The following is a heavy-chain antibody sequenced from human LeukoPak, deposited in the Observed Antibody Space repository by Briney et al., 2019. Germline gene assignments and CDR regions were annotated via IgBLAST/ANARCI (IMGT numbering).Heavy chain of an antibody. Sequence: SETLSLTCAVYGGSFSGYYWSWIRQPPGKGLEWIGEINHSGSTNYNPPLKSRVTISVDTSKNQFSLKLSSVTAADTAVYYCARGLYNSYSGSYYFDYWGQGTLVTVSS. V-gene: IGHV4-34*01. CDR2: INHSGST. CDR3: ARGLYNSYSGSYYFDY. J-gene: IGHJ4*02. CDR1: GGSFSGYY. D-gene: IGHD1-26*01.